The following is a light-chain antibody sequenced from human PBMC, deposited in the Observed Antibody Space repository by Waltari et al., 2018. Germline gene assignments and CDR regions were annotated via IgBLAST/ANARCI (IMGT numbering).Light chain of an antibody. CDR1: SSDVGGYNY. CDR2: DVS. CDR3: SSYTSSSTPGV. J-gene: IGLJ3*02. V-gene: IGLV2-14*03. Sequence: QSALTQPASVSGSPGQSITISCTGTSSDVGGYNYVSWYQQHPGKAPKLMMYDVSNRPSWVSNGFCGSKSGNTASLTISGLQAGDGADYYCSSYTSSSTPGVVGGGTKLTVL.